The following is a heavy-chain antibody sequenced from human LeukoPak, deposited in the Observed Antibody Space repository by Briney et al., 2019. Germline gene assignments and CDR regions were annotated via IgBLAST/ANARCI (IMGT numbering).Heavy chain of an antibody. D-gene: IGHD2-21*02. J-gene: IGHJ5*02. CDR2: INPNSGST. V-gene: IGHV1-2*02. CDR1: GDTFTGYY. CDR3: ARDGQTAYHFMMVVTASFDT. Sequence: KLTCNASGDTFTGYYMHWVRQPPGQGLEWMGWINPNSGSTNNAHKIQRSAAMTRDTNISTALMELSRPRSDDTAVYYCARDGQTAYHFMMVVTASFDTWGQGTLVTVSS.